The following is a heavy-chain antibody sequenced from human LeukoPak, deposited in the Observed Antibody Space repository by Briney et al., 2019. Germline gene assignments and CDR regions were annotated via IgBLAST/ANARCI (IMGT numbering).Heavy chain of an antibody. J-gene: IGHJ5*02. CDR3: VRMATIKGWFDP. Sequence: SETLSLTCTVSGGSISGSRYYWGWIRQPPGKGLECIGSIYDSGSTYYNPSLKSRVTISVDTSKNHFSLKLYSVTAADTAVYYCVRMATIKGWFDPWGQGMLVTVSS. D-gene: IGHD5-24*01. CDR1: GGSISGSRYY. CDR2: IYDSGST. V-gene: IGHV4-39*07.